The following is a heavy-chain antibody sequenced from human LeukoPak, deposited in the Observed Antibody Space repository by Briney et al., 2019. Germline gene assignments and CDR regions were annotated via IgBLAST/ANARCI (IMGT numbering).Heavy chain of an antibody. J-gene: IGHJ4*02. V-gene: IGHV3-9*01. CDR2: ISWNSGSI. CDR1: GFTFDDYA. CDR3: AKDRQMATRDHYFDY. Sequence: PGGSLRLSCAASGFTFDDYAMHWVRQAPGKGLEWVSGISWNSGSIGYADSVKGRFTISRDNAKNSLYLQMNSLRAEDTALYYCAKDRQMATRDHYFDYWGQGTLVTVSS. D-gene: IGHD5-24*01.